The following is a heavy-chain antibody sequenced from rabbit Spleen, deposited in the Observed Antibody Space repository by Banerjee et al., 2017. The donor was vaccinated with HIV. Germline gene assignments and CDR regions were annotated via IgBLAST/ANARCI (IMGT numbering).Heavy chain of an antibody. CDR1: GVSFSGNSY. V-gene: IGHV1S40*01. D-gene: IGHD1-1*01. Sequence: QSLEESGGDLVKPGASLTLTCIASGVSFSGNSYICWVRQAPGKGLEWIVCIDSGSSGFTYFASWAKGRFTISKTSSTTVTLQMTSLTAADTATYFCARGVSGYLLTRLDLWGPGTLVTVS. CDR2: IDSGSSGFT. CDR3: ARGVSGYLLTRLDL. J-gene: IGHJ3*01.